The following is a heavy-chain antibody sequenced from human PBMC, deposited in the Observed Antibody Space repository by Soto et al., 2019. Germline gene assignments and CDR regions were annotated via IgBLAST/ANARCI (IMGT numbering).Heavy chain of an antibody. CDR2: ISSSSSYI. D-gene: IGHD3-3*01. CDR1: GFTFSSYS. CDR3: ARARVTIFGVVTAFDI. V-gene: IGHV3-21*01. J-gene: IGHJ3*02. Sequence: GGSLRLSCAASGFTFSSYSINWVRQAPGKGLEWVSSISSSSSYIYYADSVKGRFTISRDNAKNSLYLQMNSLRAEDTAVYYCARARVTIFGVVTAFDIWGQGTMVTVSS.